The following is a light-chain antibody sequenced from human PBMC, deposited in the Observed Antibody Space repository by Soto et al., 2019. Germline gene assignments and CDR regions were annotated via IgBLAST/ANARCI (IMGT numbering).Light chain of an antibody. CDR3: SPQRASTAPYA. CDR2: DVY. J-gene: IGLJ1*01. Sequence: QSALTQPASVSGYSGQSITISCTETSSALGTYNYVSWYQQNPGKAPKLVIYDVYSRPSGVSDRFSGSKSVNLAALPIPGLQPQDETYYYSSPQRASTAPYAFGAGTNVTVL. V-gene: IGLV2-14*03. CDR1: SSALGTYNY.